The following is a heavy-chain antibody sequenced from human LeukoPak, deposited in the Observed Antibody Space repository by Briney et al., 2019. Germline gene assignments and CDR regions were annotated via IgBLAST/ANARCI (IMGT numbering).Heavy chain of an antibody. J-gene: IGHJ4*02. V-gene: IGHV2-5*02. CDR1: GFSLSTSGVG. CDR3: AHRGEGGYSSGSYIVDY. Sequence: SGPTLVKPTQTLTLTCTFSGFSLSTSGVGVGWIRQPPGKALEWLALIYWDDDKRYSPSLKSRLTITKDTSKNQVVLTMTNMDPVDTATYHCAHRGEGGYSSGSYIVDYWGQGTLVTVSS. D-gene: IGHD3-10*01. CDR2: IYWDDDK.